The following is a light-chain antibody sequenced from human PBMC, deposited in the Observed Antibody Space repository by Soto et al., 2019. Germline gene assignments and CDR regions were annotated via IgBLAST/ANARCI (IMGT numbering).Light chain of an antibody. CDR3: QKYDSVPFT. CDR1: QGIYNY. J-gene: IGKJ3*01. V-gene: IGKV1-27*01. CDR2: AAS. Sequence: DIQMTQSPSSLSASVGDRVTITCRARQGIYNYLAWYQQKPGKVPKLLIYAASTLLSGVPSRFSGRGSGTDFTLTISSLQPEDVATYYCQKYDSVPFTFGPGTTVDIK.